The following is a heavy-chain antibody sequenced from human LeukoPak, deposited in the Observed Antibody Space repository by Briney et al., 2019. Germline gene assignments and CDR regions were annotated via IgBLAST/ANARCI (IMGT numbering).Heavy chain of an antibody. D-gene: IGHD1-26*01. V-gene: IGHV3-30*02. J-gene: IGHJ4*02. CDR3: AKAIAQGADY. Sequence: GGSLRLSCVASGFTFRDYDMHWVRQPPGKGLEWVAFIRYDGSTNYYAESVKGRFTISRDNSKNTLYLQIDSLRPEDTAVYYCAKAIAQGADYWGQGTLVTVSS. CDR1: GFTFRDYD. CDR2: IRYDGSTN.